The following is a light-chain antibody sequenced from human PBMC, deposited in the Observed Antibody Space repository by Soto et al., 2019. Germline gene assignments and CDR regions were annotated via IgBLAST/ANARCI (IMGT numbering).Light chain of an antibody. J-gene: IGKJ2*01. CDR3: QQYSDYNT. V-gene: IGKV1-5*03. Sequence: DIQMTQSPSTLSASVEDRVTITCRASQNIGSRLAWYQQKVGKAPKLLIYEASTLDTGVPSRFSGSGSGTEFTLTISSLQPDDFETYFCQQYSDYNTFGQGTKLEIE. CDR2: EAS. CDR1: QNIGSR.